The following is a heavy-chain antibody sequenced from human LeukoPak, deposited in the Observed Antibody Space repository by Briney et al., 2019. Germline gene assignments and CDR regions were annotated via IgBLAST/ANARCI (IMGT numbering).Heavy chain of an antibody. CDR2: ISGSGGST. Sequence: PGGSLRLSCAASGFTFSSYAMSWVRQAPGKGLEWVSAISGSGGSTYYADSVKGRFTISRDNSKNTLYLQMNSLRAEDTAVYYCAKVAVVPAANGNYMDVWGKGTTVTVSS. J-gene: IGHJ6*03. CDR3: AKVAVVPAANGNYMDV. D-gene: IGHD2-2*01. V-gene: IGHV3-23*01. CDR1: GFTFSSYA.